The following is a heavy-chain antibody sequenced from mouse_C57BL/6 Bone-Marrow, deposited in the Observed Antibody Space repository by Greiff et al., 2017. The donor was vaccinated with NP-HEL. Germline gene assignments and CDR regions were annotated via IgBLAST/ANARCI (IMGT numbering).Heavy chain of an antibody. D-gene: IGHD2-2*01. Sequence: VQLQQPGAELVQPGASVKLSCKASGYTFTSYWMHWVKQRPGQGLEWIGMIHPNSGSTNYNEKFKSKATLTVDKSSSTAYMQLSSLTSEDSAVYYCARGLLWLRRRDYYAMDYWGQGTSVTVSS. CDR1: GYTFTSYW. CDR2: IHPNSGST. J-gene: IGHJ4*01. CDR3: ARGLLWLRRRDYYAMDY. V-gene: IGHV1-64*01.